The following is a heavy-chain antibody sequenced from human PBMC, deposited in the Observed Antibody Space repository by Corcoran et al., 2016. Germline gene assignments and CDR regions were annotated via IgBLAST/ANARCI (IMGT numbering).Heavy chain of an antibody. CDR1: GFTFGDYA. J-gene: IGHJ4*02. CDR3: TREQQLTPWAGFH. D-gene: IGHD6-13*01. Sequence: EVQLVESGGGLVQPGRSLRLSCTVSGFTFGDYAMSWFRQAPGKGLEWVGFIRSKAYGGTTEYAASVKGRFTISRDDSKSIAYLQMNSLKTEDTAIYYCTREQQLTPWAGFHWGQGTLVTVSS. CDR2: IRSKAYGGTT. V-gene: IGHV3-49*03.